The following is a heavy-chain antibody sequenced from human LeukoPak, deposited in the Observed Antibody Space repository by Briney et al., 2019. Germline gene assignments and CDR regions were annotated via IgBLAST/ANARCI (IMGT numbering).Heavy chain of an antibody. D-gene: IGHD2-2*01. CDR1: GFTFSSYA. J-gene: IGHJ3*02. CDR3: ARGTSALGYCSSTSCSHLDAFDI. Sequence: GGSLRLSCAASGFTFSSYAMSWVRQAPGKGLEWVSAISGSGGSTYYADSVKGRFTISRDNSKNTLYLQMNSLRAEDTAVYYCARGTSALGYCSSTSCSHLDAFDIWGQGTMVTVSS. V-gene: IGHV3-23*01. CDR2: ISGSGGST.